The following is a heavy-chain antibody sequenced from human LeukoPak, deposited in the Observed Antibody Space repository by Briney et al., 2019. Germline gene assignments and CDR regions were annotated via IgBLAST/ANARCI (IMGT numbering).Heavy chain of an antibody. CDR1: GFTFSTYS. CDR2: ISDSSTYI. J-gene: IGHJ4*02. D-gene: IGHD5-18*01. CDR3: AREPTSMGSDY. V-gene: IGHV3-21*01. Sequence: SGGSLRPSCTASGFTFSTYSMTWVRQAPGKGLEWVSSISDSSTYIYYTDSVKGRFTISRDNAKNSLYLQMNSPRADDAAVYYCAREPTSMGSDYWGQGTLVTVSS.